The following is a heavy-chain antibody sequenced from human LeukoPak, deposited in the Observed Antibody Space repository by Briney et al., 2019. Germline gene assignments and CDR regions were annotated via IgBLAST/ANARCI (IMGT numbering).Heavy chain of an antibody. Sequence: ASVKVSCKASGYTFTSHGISWVRQAPGQGLEWMGWISAYNGNTNYAQKLQGRVTMTTDTSTSTAYMELRSLRSDDTAVYYCARDSLQLWSDDAFDIWGQGTMVTVSS. CDR1: GYTFTSHG. CDR2: ISAYNGNT. V-gene: IGHV1-18*01. D-gene: IGHD5-18*01. CDR3: ARDSLQLWSDDAFDI. J-gene: IGHJ3*02.